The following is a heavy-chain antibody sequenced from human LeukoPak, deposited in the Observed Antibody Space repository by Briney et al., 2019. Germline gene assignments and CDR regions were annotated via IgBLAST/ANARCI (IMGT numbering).Heavy chain of an antibody. CDR3: ASYDSSGHDAFDI. J-gene: IGHJ3*02. D-gene: IGHD3-22*01. CDR1: GGSINSYY. V-gene: IGHV4-59*12. Sequence: KTSETLSLTCTVSGGSINSYYWSWIRQPPGKGLEWIGYIYYSGSTNYNPSLKSRVTISIDTSKKQFSLKLSSVTAADTAVYYCASYDSSGHDAFDIWGQGTMVTVSS. CDR2: IYYSGST.